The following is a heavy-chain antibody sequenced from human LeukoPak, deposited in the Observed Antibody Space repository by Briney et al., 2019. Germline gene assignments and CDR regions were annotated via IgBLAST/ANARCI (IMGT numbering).Heavy chain of an antibody. CDR3: AKDTASNCDILTGYHDY. J-gene: IGHJ4*02. V-gene: IGHV3-9*01. CDR1: GFTFSSYS. CDR2: ISWNSGSI. Sequence: GGSLRLSCAASGFTFSSYSMNWVRQAPGKGLEWVSGISWNSGSIGYADSVKGRFTISRDNAKNSLYLQMNSLRAEDTALYYCAKDTASNCDILTGYHDYWGQGTLVTVSS. D-gene: IGHD3-9*01.